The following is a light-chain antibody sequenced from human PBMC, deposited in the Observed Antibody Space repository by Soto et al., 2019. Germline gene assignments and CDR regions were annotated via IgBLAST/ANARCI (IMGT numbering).Light chain of an antibody. Sequence: QSALTQPPSASGSPGQSVTISCTGTSSDVGGYNYVSWYQQHPGKAPKLMIYEVSKRPSGVPDRFSGSNSGNTASLTVSGLQAEDEADYYCNSYAGSNNWVFGGGTKVTVL. V-gene: IGLV2-8*01. CDR1: SSDVGGYNY. CDR3: NSYAGSNNWV. CDR2: EVS. J-gene: IGLJ3*02.